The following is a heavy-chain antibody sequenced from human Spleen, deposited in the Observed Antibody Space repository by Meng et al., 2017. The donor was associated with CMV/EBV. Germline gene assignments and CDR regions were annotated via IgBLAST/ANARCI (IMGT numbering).Heavy chain of an antibody. CDR1: GFTFSNYE. CDR2: INGGGSTI. D-gene: IGHD1-26*01. J-gene: IGHJ4*02. Sequence: GGSLRLSCAASGFTFSNYEMNWVRQAPGKGLEWVSYINGGGSTIYYADSVKGRFTISRDNAKNSLYLQMNSLRAEDTAVYYCARDEGAVDYWGQGTLVTVSS. V-gene: IGHV3-48*03. CDR3: ARDEGAVDY.